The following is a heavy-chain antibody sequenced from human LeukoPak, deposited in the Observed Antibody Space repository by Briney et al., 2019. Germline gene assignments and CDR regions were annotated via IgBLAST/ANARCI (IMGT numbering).Heavy chain of an antibody. CDR1: GYTFTTYG. D-gene: IGHD3-9*01. J-gene: IGHJ4*02. Sequence: ASVKVSCKTSGYTFTTYGVTWVRQAAGQGLEWMGWISAYNGNTNYAQKLQGRVTMTTDTSTSTAYMELRSLRSDDTAVYYCARGMGDILTGYPYWGQGTLVTVSS. V-gene: IGHV1-18*01. CDR3: ARGMGDILTGYPY. CDR2: ISAYNGNT.